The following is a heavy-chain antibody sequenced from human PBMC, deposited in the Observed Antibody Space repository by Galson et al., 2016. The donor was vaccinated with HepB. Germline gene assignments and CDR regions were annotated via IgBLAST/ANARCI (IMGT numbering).Heavy chain of an antibody. CDR2: ISGNGVST. CDR3: AKGYGVFDY. Sequence: SLRLSCAASGFTFTTHAMTWVRQAPGKGLEWVSTISGNGVSTYYADSVKGRLIISRDNSENTLFLQMNSLRAEDTAVYYCAKGYGVFDYWGQGTLVTVSS. D-gene: IGHD3-3*01. J-gene: IGHJ4*02. CDR1: GFTFTTHA. V-gene: IGHV3-23*01.